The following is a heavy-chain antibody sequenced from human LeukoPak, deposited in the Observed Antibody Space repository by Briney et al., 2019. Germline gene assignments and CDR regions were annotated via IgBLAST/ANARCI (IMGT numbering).Heavy chain of an antibody. V-gene: IGHV3-11*01. J-gene: IGHJ5*02. CDR2: IGSSGSPI. CDR1: GFTFSDYY. D-gene: IGHD2-2*01. CDR3: AKGSCSSFTCYARFDP. Sequence: PGGSLRLSCAASGFTFSDYYMSWIRQAPGKGLEWVSDIGSSGSPIYYADSLKGRFTISRDNSKNTLYLQMNSLRAEDTAVYYCAKGSCSSFTCYARFDPWGQGTPVTVSS.